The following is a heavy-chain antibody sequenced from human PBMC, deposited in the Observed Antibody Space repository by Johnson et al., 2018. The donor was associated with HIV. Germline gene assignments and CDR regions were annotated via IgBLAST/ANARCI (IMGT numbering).Heavy chain of an antibody. CDR2: ISYDGSNN. V-gene: IGHV3-30-3*01. CDR1: GFTFSSYA. CDR3: ARVGDAFDI. D-gene: IGHD1-26*01. Sequence: QVQLVESGGGVVQPGRSLRLSCAASGFTFSSYAMHWVRQAPGKGLEWVAVISYDGSNNYYADSVKGRFTISRDNSKNTLYRQMNSLRAEDTAVYYCARVGDAFDIWGQGTMVTVSS. J-gene: IGHJ3*02.